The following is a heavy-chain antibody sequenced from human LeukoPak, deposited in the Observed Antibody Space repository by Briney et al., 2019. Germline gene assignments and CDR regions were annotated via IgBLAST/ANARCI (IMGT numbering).Heavy chain of an antibody. CDR2: INHSGST. D-gene: IGHD3-10*01. Sequence: PSETLSLTCAVYGGSFSGYYWSWIRQPPGKGLEWIGEINHSGSTNYNPSLKSRVTIPVDTSKNQFSLKLSSVTAADTAVYYCARGRGPPSLMVRGVLNPGYYYGMDVWGQGTTVTVSS. V-gene: IGHV4-34*01. CDR3: ARGRGPPSLMVRGVLNPGYYYGMDV. CDR1: GGSFSGYY. J-gene: IGHJ6*02.